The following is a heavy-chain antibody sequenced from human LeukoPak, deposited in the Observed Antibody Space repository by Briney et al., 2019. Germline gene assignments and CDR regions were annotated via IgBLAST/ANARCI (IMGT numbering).Heavy chain of an antibody. D-gene: IGHD3-22*01. Sequence: SVKVSCKASGGTFSSYAISWVRQAPGQGLEWMGGIIPFFGTANYAQKFQGRVTITADKSTSAAYMELSSLRSEDTAVYYCARGYYDSSGYYHFDYWGQGTLVTVSS. J-gene: IGHJ4*02. CDR1: GGTFSSYA. CDR3: ARGYYDSSGYYHFDY. CDR2: IIPFFGTA. V-gene: IGHV1-69*06.